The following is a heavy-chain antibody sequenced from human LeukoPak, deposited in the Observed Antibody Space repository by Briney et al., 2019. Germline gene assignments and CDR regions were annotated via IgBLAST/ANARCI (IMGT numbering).Heavy chain of an antibody. J-gene: IGHJ4*02. D-gene: IGHD2-2*01. CDR1: GFIFSSYA. CDR3: AKRWDIVVVPAALDENYFDY. V-gene: IGHV3-23*01. Sequence: GGSVRLSCAASGFIFSSYAMSWVRQAPGKGLEWVSAISGSGGSTYYADSVKGRFTISRDNSKNTLYLQMNSLRAEDTAVYYCAKRWDIVVVPAALDENYFDYWGQGTLVTVSS. CDR2: ISGSGGST.